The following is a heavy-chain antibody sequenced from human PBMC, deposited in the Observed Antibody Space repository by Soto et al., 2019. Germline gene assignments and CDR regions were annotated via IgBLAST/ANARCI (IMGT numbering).Heavy chain of an antibody. CDR1: GGTFSKYA. J-gene: IGHJ6*02. CDR2: TIPMFGTP. V-gene: IGHV1-69*01. D-gene: IGHD3-22*01. CDR3: ARPLRDRNYYYGMAV. Sequence: QVQLVQSGAAMQQPGASVRVSCKASGGTFSKYAFSWVRQAPGQGLEWLGGTIPMFGTPNYAQKFQGRVAISADESTATVYMELSSLRSEDTAVYFCARPLRDRNYYYGMAVWGHGTTVTVSS.